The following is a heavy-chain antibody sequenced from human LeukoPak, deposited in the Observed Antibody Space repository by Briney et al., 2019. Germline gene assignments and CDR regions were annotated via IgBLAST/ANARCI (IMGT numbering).Heavy chain of an antibody. J-gene: IGHJ4*02. CDR2: INSNSGAT. V-gene: IGHV1-2*06. D-gene: IGHD2-2*02. CDR3: TRTWWTEACSSSSCFTPDFDY. CDR1: GYAFTNYQ. Sequence: GASVTVSCRTSGYAFTNYQIHWVRQAPDQGLEWMGRINSNSGATVFAQKFQGRVTMTRDTSINAVYMELSSLEFDDTAVYYCTRTWWTEACSSSSCFTPDFDYWGQGTPVTVSS.